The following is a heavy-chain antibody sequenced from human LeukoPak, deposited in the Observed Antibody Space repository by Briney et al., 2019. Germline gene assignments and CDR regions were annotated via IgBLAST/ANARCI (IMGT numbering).Heavy chain of an antibody. CDR1: GYTFTNYY. J-gene: IGHJ4*02. D-gene: IGHD2-15*01. V-gene: IGHV1-46*01. CDR3: ARHDLGGSSPFDY. Sequence: ASVTVSCKTSGYTFTNYYMHWARQAPGQGLEWMGIINPSGSSTTYAQKFQGRVTMTRDTSTSTDFMELSSLRSEDTAVYYCARHDLGGSSPFDYWGQGTLVTVSS. CDR2: INPSGSST.